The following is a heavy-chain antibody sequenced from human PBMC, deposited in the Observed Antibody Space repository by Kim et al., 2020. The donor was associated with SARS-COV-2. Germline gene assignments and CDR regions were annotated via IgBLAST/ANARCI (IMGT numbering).Heavy chain of an antibody. V-gene: IGHV3-33*01. J-gene: IGHJ6*02. CDR3: ARVLSYYGMDV. Sequence: YNADSVKGQFTISRDNAKNTLYLQMNSLKAEDTAEYYCARVLSYYGMDVWDQGTTVTVSS.